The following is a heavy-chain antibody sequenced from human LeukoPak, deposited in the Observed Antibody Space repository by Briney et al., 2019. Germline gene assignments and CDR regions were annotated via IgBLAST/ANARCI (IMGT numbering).Heavy chain of an antibody. J-gene: IGHJ4*02. Sequence: PGGSLRLSCAASGVTFSSYGMHWVRQAPGKGVEGVAFIRYDGSNKYYADSVKGRFTISRDNAKNSLFLQMNSLRVEDTAVYYCARDTDMVRGGNTFDYWGQGTLVTVSS. CDR2: IRYDGSNK. CDR3: ARDTDMVRGGNTFDY. CDR1: GVTFSSYG. D-gene: IGHD3-10*01. V-gene: IGHV3-30*02.